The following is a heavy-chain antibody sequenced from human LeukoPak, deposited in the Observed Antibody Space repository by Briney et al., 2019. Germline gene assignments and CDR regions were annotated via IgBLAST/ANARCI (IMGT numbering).Heavy chain of an antibody. V-gene: IGHV4-34*01. CDR3: AREVTAMVDY. J-gene: IGHJ4*02. Sequence: SETLSLTCAVYGGSFSGYYWSWIRQPPGKGLEWIGEINHSGSTNYNPSLKSRVTISVDTSKNQFSLKLSSVTAADTAVYYCAREVTAMVDYWGQGTLVTVSS. D-gene: IGHD5-18*01. CDR1: GGSFSGYY. CDR2: INHSGST.